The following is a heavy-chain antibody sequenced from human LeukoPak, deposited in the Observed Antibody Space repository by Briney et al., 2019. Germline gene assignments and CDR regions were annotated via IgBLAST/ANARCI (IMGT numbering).Heavy chain of an antibody. V-gene: IGHV3-21*01. CDR1: GFTFSSYS. J-gene: IGHJ4*02. D-gene: IGHD6-19*01. CDR2: ISSSSSYI. CDR3: ARVMAVAGTFDY. Sequence: GGSLRLSRAASGFTFSSYSMNWVRQAPGKGLEWVSSISSSSSYIYYADSVKGRFTISRDNAKNSLYLQMNSLRAEDTAVYYCARVMAVAGTFDYWGQGTLVTVSS.